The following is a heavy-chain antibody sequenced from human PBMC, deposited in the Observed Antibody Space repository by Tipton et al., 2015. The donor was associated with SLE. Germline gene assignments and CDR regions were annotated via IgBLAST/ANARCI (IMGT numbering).Heavy chain of an antibody. V-gene: IGHV4-61*02. Sequence: GLVKPSGTLSLTCTVSGGSISSGSYYWSWIRQPAGKGLEWIGRIYFSGSANYNPSLKSRVTISVDKSKNQFSLKLSSVTAADTAVYYCAREDYWGQGTLVTVSS. CDR3: AREDY. CDR1: GGSISSGSYY. CDR2: IYFSGSA. J-gene: IGHJ4*02.